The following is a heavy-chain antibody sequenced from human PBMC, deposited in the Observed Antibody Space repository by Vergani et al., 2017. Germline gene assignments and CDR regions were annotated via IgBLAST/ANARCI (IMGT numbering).Heavy chain of an antibody. CDR1: GYTFTGYY. D-gene: IGHD3-10*01. CDR3: ARGTLRGSGSYRNWFDP. V-gene: IGHV1-2*02. Sequence: QVQLVQSGAEVKKPGASVKVSCKASGYTFTGYYMHWVRQAPGQGLEWMGWINPNSGGTNYAQKFQGGVTMTRDTSISTAYMERSRLRSDDTAVYYCARGTLRGSGSYRNWFDPGGQGTLVTVSS. CDR2: INPNSGGT. J-gene: IGHJ5*02.